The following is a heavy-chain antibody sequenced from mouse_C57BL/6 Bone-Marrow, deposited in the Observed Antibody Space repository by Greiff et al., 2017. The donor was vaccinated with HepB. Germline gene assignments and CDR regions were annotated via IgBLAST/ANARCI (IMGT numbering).Heavy chain of an antibody. V-gene: IGHV1-55*01. CDR2: IYPGIGST. CDR1: GYTFTSYW. CDR3: ASRCRTLGGFAY. D-gene: IGHD4-1*01. Sequence: QVQLQQPGAELVKPGASVKMSCKASGYTFTSYWITWVKQRPGQGLEWIGDIYPGIGSTNYNEKFKSKATLTVDTSSSTAYMPLSSLTSEDSAVDDCASRCRTLGGFAYWGQGTLVTVSA. J-gene: IGHJ3*01.